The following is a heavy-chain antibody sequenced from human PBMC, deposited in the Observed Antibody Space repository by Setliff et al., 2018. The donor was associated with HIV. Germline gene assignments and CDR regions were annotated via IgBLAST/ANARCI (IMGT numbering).Heavy chain of an antibody. Sequence: GASVKVSCKASGYTFTDYFMHWVRQAPGQGLEWMGWISPNNGDTTIPQRFRGRVTMTRDTSINTAYLELSGLRSDDTAVYFCARQPSNSFESWGQGTLVTVSS. J-gene: IGHJ4*02. V-gene: IGHV1-2*02. D-gene: IGHD2-8*01. CDR1: GYTFTDYF. CDR3: ARQPSNSFES. CDR2: ISPNNGDT.